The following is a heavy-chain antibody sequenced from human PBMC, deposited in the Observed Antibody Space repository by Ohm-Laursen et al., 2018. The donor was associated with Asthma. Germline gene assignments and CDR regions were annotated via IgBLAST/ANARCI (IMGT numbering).Heavy chain of an antibody. J-gene: IGHJ6*02. CDR3: AREWGGMDV. V-gene: IGHV3-21*01. Sequence: SLRLSRAASGYTFSRYSIHWVRQVPGKGLEWVASISTASTFIYYADSVRGRFTTSRDNAKNSLYLQMNNLRAEDAAIYYCAREWGGMDVWGQGTTVTVSS. CDR1: GYTFSRYS. D-gene: IGHD3-16*01. CDR2: ISTASTFI.